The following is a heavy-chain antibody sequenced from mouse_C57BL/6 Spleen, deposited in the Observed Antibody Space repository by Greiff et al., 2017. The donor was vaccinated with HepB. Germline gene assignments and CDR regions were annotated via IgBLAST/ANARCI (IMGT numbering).Heavy chain of an antibody. J-gene: IGHJ4*01. CDR3: NYGRSWDAMDY. Sequence: VQLQQSGAELVRPGASVTLSCKASGYTFTDYEMHWVKQTPVHGLEWIGAIDPETGGTAYNQKFKGKAILTADKSSSTAYMELRSLTSEDSAVYYCNYGRSWDAMDYWGQGTSVTVSS. CDR2: IDPETGGT. V-gene: IGHV1-15*01. CDR1: GYTFTDYE. D-gene: IGHD1-1*01.